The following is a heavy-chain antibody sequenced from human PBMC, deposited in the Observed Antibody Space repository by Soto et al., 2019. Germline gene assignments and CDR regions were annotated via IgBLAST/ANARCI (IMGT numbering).Heavy chain of an antibody. V-gene: IGHV4-30-4*01. CDR2: IYYSGST. CDR3: ARGGVDYYYYDGMDV. Sequence: QVQLQESGPGLVKPSQTLSLTCTVSGGSISSGVYYWSWIRQPPGKGLEWIGYIYYSGSTYYNTSLKSRVTVSVDTSKNQFSVKLSSVTAADTAVYYCARGGVDYYYYDGMDVWGQGTTVTVSS. CDR1: GGSISSGVYY. D-gene: IGHD1-26*01. J-gene: IGHJ6*02.